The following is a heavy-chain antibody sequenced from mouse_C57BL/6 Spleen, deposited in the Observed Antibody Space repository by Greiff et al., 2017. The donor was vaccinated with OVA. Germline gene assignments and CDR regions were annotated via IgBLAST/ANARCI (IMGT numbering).Heavy chain of an antibody. CDR2: ISDGGSYT. Sequence: EVKLQESGGGLVKPGGSLKLSCAASGFTFSSYAMSWVRQTPEKRLEWVATISDGGSYTYYPDNVKGRFTISRDNAKNNLYLQMSHLKSEDTAMYYCARDGVNYYGSSFWYFDVWGTGTTVTVSS. J-gene: IGHJ1*03. CDR3: ARDGVNYYGSSFWYFDV. CDR1: GFTFSSYA. V-gene: IGHV5-4*01. D-gene: IGHD1-1*01.